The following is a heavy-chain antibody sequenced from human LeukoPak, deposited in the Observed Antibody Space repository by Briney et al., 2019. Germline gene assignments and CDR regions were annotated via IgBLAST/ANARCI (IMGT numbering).Heavy chain of an antibody. J-gene: IGHJ4*02. CDR2: IIHTGST. Sequence: SETLSHTCAVYGGSFSGHFWSWIRQSPGKGLEWIGEIIHTGSTNYNASFKSRFTISVDTSKNQFSLRLRSVTAADTAVYYCARVGGSGYHFDSWGQGTLVTVSS. V-gene: IGHV4-34*12. D-gene: IGHD5-12*01. CDR1: GGSFSGHF. CDR3: ARVGGSGYHFDS.